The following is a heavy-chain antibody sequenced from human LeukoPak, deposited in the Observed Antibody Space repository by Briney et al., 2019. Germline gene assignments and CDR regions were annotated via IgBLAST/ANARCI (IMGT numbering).Heavy chain of an antibody. D-gene: IGHD6-13*01. CDR1: GFTFSGYW. V-gene: IGHV3-7*01. CDR3: ARRKLAAAGKGVDY. Sequence: GGSLRLSCAASGFTFSGYWMSWVRQAPGKGLEWVANIKEDGSEKYYVDSVKVRFTISRDNAKNSLYLQMNSLRAEDTAVYYCARRKLAAAGKGVDYWGHGTLVTVSS. CDR2: IKEDGSEK. J-gene: IGHJ4*01.